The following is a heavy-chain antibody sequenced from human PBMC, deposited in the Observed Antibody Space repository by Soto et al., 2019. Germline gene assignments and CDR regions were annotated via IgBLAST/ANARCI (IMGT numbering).Heavy chain of an antibody. V-gene: IGHV1-69*01. CDR2: IIPIPGTA. D-gene: IGHD2-2*01. CDR1: GGTFGSYA. Sequence: QVQLVQSGAEVKKPGSSVKVSCKASGGTFGSYAISWVRQAPGQGLEWMGGIIPIPGTAHYAQKFQGRVTIAADESTSTAYMVLSSLRSEDTAVYYCARSQGSSSSLEIYYYYYYGMDVWGQGTKVTVSS. J-gene: IGHJ6*02. CDR3: ARSQGSSSSLEIYYYYYYGMDV.